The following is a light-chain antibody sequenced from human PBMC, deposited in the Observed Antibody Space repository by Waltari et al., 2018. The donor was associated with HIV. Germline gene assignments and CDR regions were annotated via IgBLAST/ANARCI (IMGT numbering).Light chain of an antibody. CDR3: QSTDTRGTIPWV. Sequence: LGQTARITCSGDALPKQYAHWYQQKPGQAPVLLIDKDSERPTGIPERFSGSSSGTTVTLTISAVQAEDEGEYYCQSTDTRGTIPWVFGGGTKLTVL. CDR2: KDS. CDR1: ALPKQY. V-gene: IGLV3-25*03. J-gene: IGLJ3*02.